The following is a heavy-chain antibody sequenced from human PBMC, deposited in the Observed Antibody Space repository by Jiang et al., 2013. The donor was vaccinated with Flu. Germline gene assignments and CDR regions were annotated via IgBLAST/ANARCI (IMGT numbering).Heavy chain of an antibody. D-gene: IGHD4-17*01. V-gene: IGHV3-21*01. J-gene: IGHJ6*02. Sequence: EVQLLESGGGLVKPGGSLRLSCAASGFTFSTYSMNWARQAPGKGLEWVSSFSSRSSSIYYADSVKGRFTISRDNAKNSLYLQMNSLRAEDTAVYYCARDRGDYGIYYYYGMDVWGQGTTVTVSS. CDR2: FSSRSSSI. CDR3: ARDRGDYGIYYYYGMDV. CDR1: GFTFSTYS.